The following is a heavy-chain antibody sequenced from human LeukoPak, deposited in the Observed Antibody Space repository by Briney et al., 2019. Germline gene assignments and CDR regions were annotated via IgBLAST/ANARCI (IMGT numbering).Heavy chain of an antibody. CDR2: INHSGST. CDR3: AMIDYGDYVSAFDI. J-gene: IGHJ3*02. D-gene: IGHD4-17*01. CDR1: GGSFSGYY. V-gene: IGHV4-34*01. Sequence: SETLSLTCAVYGGSFSGYYWSWIRQPPGKGLEWIGEINHSGSTNYNPSLKSRVTIPVDTSKNQFSLKLSSVTAADTAVYYCAMIDYGDYVSAFDIWGQGTMVTVSS.